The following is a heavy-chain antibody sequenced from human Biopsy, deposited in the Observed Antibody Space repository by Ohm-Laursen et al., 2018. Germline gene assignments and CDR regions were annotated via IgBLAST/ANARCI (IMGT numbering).Heavy chain of an antibody. CDR3: SKRDLSGTSPV. V-gene: IGHV4-39*01. CDR1: GGPFGINSHY. CDR2: IYYGGTT. Sequence: SETLSLTCSVFGGPFGINSHYWIWIRQPPGKGLEWIASIYYGGTTHYNASLQGRVTISVDQPKNQFSLRLTSVTAADTAVYYCSKRDLSGTSPVWGQGTTVTVSS. J-gene: IGHJ6*02. D-gene: IGHD1-26*01.